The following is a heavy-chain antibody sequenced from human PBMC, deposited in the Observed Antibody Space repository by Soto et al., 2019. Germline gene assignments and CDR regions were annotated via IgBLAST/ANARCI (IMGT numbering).Heavy chain of an antibody. D-gene: IGHD1-1*01. Sequence: SETLSLTCTFSGGSISSYYWSWIRQPPGKGLEWIGYIYYSGSTNYNPSLKSRVTISVDTSKNQFSLKLSSVTAADTAVYYCARLRNDRIDYWGQGTLVTVSS. CDR1: GGSISSYY. CDR3: ARLRNDRIDY. CDR2: IYYSGST. J-gene: IGHJ4*02. V-gene: IGHV4-59*08.